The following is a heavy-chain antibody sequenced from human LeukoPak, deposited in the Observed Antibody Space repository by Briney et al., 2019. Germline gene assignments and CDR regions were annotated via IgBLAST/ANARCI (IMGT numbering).Heavy chain of an antibody. CDR3: AGELHDY. J-gene: IGHJ4*02. Sequence: GGSLRLSCAASGFTFSSYAMHWVRQAPGKGLEWVAVISYDGSNKYYADSVKGRFTISRDNSKNTLYLQMNSLRAEDTAVYYCAGELHDYWGQGTLVTVSS. CDR2: ISYDGSNK. CDR1: GFTFSSYA. V-gene: IGHV3-30-3*01. D-gene: IGHD5-18*01.